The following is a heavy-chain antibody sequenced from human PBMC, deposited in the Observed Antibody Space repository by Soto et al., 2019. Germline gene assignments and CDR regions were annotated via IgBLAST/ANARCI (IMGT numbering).Heavy chain of an antibody. J-gene: IGHJ6*02. V-gene: IGHV1-69*13. CDR1: GGTFSSYA. D-gene: IGHD6-6*01. Sequence: SVKVSCKASGGTFSSYAISWVRQAPGQGLEWMGGIIPIFGTANYAQKFQGRVTITADESTSTAYMELSSLRSEDTAVYYCARLSSIAARPAYYYYYGMDVWGQGTTVTVS. CDR3: ARLSSIAARPAYYYYYGMDV. CDR2: IIPIFGTA.